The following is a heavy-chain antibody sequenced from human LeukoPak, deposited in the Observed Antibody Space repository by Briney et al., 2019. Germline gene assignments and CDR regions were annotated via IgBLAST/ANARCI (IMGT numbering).Heavy chain of an antibody. V-gene: IGHV4-59*01. CDR1: GGSISGYY. D-gene: IGHD4-23*01. CDR3: ARSVVTLYWYFDL. J-gene: IGHJ2*01. Sequence: SETLSLTCTVSGGSISGYYYNWIRQPPGKGLEWIGYIYFSGSTNYNPSLKSRVTISLDTSKNQFSLKLSSVTTADTAVYYCARSVVTLYWYFDLWGRGTLVTVSS. CDR2: IYFSGST.